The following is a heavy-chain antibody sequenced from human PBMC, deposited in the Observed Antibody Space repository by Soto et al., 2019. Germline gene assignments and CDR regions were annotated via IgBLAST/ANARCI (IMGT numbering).Heavy chain of an antibody. Sequence: SETLSLTCTVSGGSISSYYWSWIRQPPGKGLEWVGYIYYSGSTNYNPSLKRRVFIFVDTSTNQFSLKLISVTAAETAVYYCAADRCSGGSCYSDYWGQGTLVTVSS. CDR2: IYYSGST. CDR1: GGSISSYY. V-gene: IGHV4-59*01. J-gene: IGHJ4*02. CDR3: AADRCSGGSCYSDY. D-gene: IGHD2-15*01.